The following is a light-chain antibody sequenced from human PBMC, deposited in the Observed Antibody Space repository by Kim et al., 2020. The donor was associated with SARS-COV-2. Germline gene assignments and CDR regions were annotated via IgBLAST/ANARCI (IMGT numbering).Light chain of an antibody. CDR1: QGINTY. Sequence: SASVGDRVTSTCRASQGINTYLAWYQQRPGKAPKLLIYLASTLESGVPPRFSGSGFGTEFTLTINSLQPDDFATYYCQHHVRFPYTFGQGTKLEI. J-gene: IGKJ2*01. CDR2: LAS. V-gene: IGKV1-5*03. CDR3: QHHVRFPYT.